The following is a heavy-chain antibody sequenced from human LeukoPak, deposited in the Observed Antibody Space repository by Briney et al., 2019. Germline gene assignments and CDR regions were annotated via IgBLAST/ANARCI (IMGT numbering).Heavy chain of an antibody. CDR2: IWYDGSNK. D-gene: IGHD5-18*01. CDR1: GFTFSSYG. CDR3: ARGHPRPTTDTGAYYYYYGMDV. Sequence: PGGSLRLSCAASGFTFSSYGMHWVRQAPGKGLEWVAVIWYDGSNKYYADSVKGRFTISRDNSKNTLYLQMNSLRAEDTAVYYCARGHPRPTTDTGAYYYYYGMDVWGQGTTVTVSS. J-gene: IGHJ6*02. V-gene: IGHV3-33*01.